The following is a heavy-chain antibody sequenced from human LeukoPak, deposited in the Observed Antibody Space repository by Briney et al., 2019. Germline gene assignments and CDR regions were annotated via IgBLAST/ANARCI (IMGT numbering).Heavy chain of an antibody. CDR3: AKDGDDCIDY. Sequence: GGSLRLSCAASGFTFSDSYMTWVRQAPGKGLEWVAFIRYDGGENFYADFAKGRFTISRDNSKNTLSLQLNTLRAEDTALYYCAKDGDDCIDYWGPGTLVTVAS. J-gene: IGHJ4*02. CDR2: IRYDGGEN. V-gene: IGHV3-30*02. CDR1: GFTFSDSY. D-gene: IGHD2-21*01.